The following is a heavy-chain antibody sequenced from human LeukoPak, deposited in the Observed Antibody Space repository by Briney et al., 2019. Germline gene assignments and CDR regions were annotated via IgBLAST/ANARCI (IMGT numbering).Heavy chain of an antibody. V-gene: IGHV3-74*01. CDR1: GFTFSSYW. CDR2: INSDGSST. D-gene: IGHD1-26*01. Sequence: PGGSLRLSCAASGFTFSSYWMHWVRQAPGKGLVWVSRINSDGSSTSYADSVKGRFTISRDNSKSTLYLQMNSLRAEDTAVYYCAKSFATSYYYMDVWGKGTTVTVSS. CDR3: AKSFATSYYYMDV. J-gene: IGHJ6*03.